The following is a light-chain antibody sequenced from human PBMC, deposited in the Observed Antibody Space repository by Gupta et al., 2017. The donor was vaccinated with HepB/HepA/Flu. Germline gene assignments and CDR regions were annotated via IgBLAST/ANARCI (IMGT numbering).Light chain of an antibody. CDR1: KLGDKY. CDR2: QDS. CDR3: QAWDSSTGKV. Sequence: SYELTQPPSVSVSPGQTASITCSGDKLGDKYACWYQQKPGQCPVLVIYQDSKRPSGIPERFSGSNSGNTATLTISGTQAMDEADYYCQAWDSSTGKVFGGGTKLTVL. V-gene: IGLV3-1*01. J-gene: IGLJ2*01.